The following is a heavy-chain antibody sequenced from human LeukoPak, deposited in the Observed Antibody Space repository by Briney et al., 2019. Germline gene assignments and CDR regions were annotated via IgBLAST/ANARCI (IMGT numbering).Heavy chain of an antibody. J-gene: IGHJ4*02. Sequence: SVKVSCKASGGTFSSYAISWVRQAPGQGLDWMGRIIPISGAANYAQKFQGRVTITTDESTSTAYMELSSLRSEDTAVYYCARGPFQQWLVHYWGQGTLVTVSS. V-gene: IGHV1-69*05. CDR1: GGTFSSYA. CDR2: IIPISGAA. D-gene: IGHD6-19*01. CDR3: ARGPFQQWLVHY.